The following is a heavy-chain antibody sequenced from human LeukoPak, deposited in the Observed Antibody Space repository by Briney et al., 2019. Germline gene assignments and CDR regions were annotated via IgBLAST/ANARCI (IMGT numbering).Heavy chain of an antibody. J-gene: IGHJ3*02. Sequence: GGSLRLSCAASGFTFSSYAMSWVRQAPGKGLEWVSAISGSGGSTYYADSVKGRFTISRDNSKNTLYLQMNSLRAEDTAVYYCAKDVEMATISLDAFDIWSQGTMVTVSS. CDR3: AKDVEMATISLDAFDI. CDR1: GFTFSSYA. CDR2: ISGSGGST. D-gene: IGHD5-24*01. V-gene: IGHV3-23*01.